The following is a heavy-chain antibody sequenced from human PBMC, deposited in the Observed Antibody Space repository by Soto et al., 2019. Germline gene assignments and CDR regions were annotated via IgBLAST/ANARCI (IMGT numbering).Heavy chain of an antibody. V-gene: IGHV4-39*02. CDR3: AKVGGWDYYYYLDV. D-gene: IGHD6-19*01. Sequence: QLQVQESGPGLVKPSETLSLTCSVSGGSLSNNDYWAWIHQPPGKGLEWVGSTFYGGTTYYSPSLKSRLSISVDASKNQFSLKLSSVTAADTAVYYCAKVGGWDYYYYLDVWGKGTTVTVSS. J-gene: IGHJ6*03. CDR1: GGSLSNNDY. CDR2: TFYGGTT.